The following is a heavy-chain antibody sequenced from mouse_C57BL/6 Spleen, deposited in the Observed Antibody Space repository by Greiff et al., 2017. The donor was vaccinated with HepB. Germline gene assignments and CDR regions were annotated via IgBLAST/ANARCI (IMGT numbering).Heavy chain of an antibody. CDR1: GYTFTDYY. CDR2: INPYNGGT. Sequence: VQLQQSGPVLVKPGASVKMSCKASGYTFTDYYMNWVKQSHGKSLEWIGVINPYNGGTSYNQKFKGKATLTVDKSSSTAYMELNSLTSEDSAVYYCAYSSGYCFAYWGQGTLVTVSA. J-gene: IGHJ3*01. CDR3: AYSSGYCFAY. D-gene: IGHD3-2*02. V-gene: IGHV1-19*01.